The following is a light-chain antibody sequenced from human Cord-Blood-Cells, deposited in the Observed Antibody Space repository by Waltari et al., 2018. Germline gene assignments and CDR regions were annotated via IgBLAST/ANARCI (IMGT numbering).Light chain of an antibody. Sequence: QSALTQPASVSVSPGQSITLSCTGTSSDVGGYNYVSWYQQHPGKAPKLMIYEVSNRPSGVSNRFSGSKSGNTASLTISGLQAEDEADYYCSSYTSSSTLVFGTGTKVTVL. CDR1: SSDVGGYNY. CDR3: SSYTSSSTLV. J-gene: IGLJ1*01. CDR2: EVS. V-gene: IGLV2-14*01.